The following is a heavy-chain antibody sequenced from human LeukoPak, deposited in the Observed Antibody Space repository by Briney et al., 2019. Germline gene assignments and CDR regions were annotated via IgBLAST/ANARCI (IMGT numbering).Heavy chain of an antibody. D-gene: IGHD3-10*01. CDR3: ARASVEYGSGSLDY. CDR1: GFTFSDYY. V-gene: IGHV3-11*06. CDR2: ISSSSSYT. J-gene: IGHJ4*02. Sequence: GGSLRLSCAASGFTFSDYYMSWIRQAPGKGLEWVSYISSSSSYTNYADSVKGRFTISRDNVKNSLYLQMNSLRAEDTAVYYCARASVEYGSGSLDYWGQGTLVTVSS.